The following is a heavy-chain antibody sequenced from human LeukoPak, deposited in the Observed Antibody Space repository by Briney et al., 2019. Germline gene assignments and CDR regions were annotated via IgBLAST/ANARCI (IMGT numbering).Heavy chain of an antibody. V-gene: IGHV1-18*01. D-gene: IGHD4-17*01. CDR1: GYTFTSYG. CDR3: ARLASTVTTWFDP. CDR2: ISAYNGNT. Sequence: ASVKVSCKASGYTFTSYGISWVRQAPGQGLEWMGWISAYNGNTNYAQKLQGRVTMTTDTSTSTAYMELSSLRSEDTAVYYCARLASTVTTWFDPWGQGTLVTVSS. J-gene: IGHJ5*02.